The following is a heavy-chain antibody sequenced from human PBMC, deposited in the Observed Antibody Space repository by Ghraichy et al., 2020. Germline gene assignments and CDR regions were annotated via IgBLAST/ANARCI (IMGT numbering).Heavy chain of an antibody. D-gene: IGHD3-3*01. CDR1: GFTFSSYG. V-gene: IGHV3-33*01. Sequence: LSLTCAASGFTFSSYGMHWVRQAPGKGLEWVAVIWYDGSNKYYADSVKGRFTISRDNSKNTLYLQMNSLRAEDTAVYYCARDGAPYDFWSGYSDGMDVWGQGTTVTVSS. J-gene: IGHJ6*02. CDR2: IWYDGSNK. CDR3: ARDGAPYDFWSGYSDGMDV.